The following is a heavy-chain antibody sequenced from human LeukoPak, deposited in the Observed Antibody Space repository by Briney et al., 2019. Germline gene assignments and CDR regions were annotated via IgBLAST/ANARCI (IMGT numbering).Heavy chain of an antibody. CDR2: ISGSGGST. Sequence: GGSLRLSCAASGFTFSSYAMSWVRQAPGKGLEWVSGISGSGGSTYHADSVKGRFTISRDNAKNTLYLHMNSLRGEDTAVYYCAKDTYYYDSSGLDYWGQGTLVTVSS. V-gene: IGHV3-23*01. J-gene: IGHJ4*02. CDR3: AKDTYYYDSSGLDY. CDR1: GFTFSSYA. D-gene: IGHD3-22*01.